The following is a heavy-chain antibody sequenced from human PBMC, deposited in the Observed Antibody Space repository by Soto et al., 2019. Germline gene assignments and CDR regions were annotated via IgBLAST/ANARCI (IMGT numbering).Heavy chain of an antibody. V-gene: IGHV3-23*01. CDR1: GFTFSSFA. CDR2: FSGSGGST. J-gene: IGHJ4*02. CDR3: ARPCGGDCYGLDY. Sequence: GGSLRLSCAASGFTFSSFAMSWVRQAPGKGLEWVSTFSGSGGSTYYADSVKGRFTISRDDSKNTLYLQMNSLRAEDTAVYYYARPCGGDCYGLDYWGQGTLVTVSS. D-gene: IGHD2-21*02.